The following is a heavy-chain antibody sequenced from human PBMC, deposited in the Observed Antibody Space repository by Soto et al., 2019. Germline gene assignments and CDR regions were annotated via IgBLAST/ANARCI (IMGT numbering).Heavy chain of an antibody. Sequence: SETLSLTCTVSGGSISIGDYYWSWIRQPPGKGLEWIGYIYYSGSTYYNPSLKSRVTISVDTSKNQFSLKLSSVTAADTAVYYCARDRGVGYCSGGSCADYYDYGMDVWGQGTTVTV. V-gene: IGHV4-30-4*01. J-gene: IGHJ6*02. CDR2: IYYSGST. D-gene: IGHD2-15*01. CDR3: ARDRGVGYCSGGSCADYYDYGMDV. CDR1: GGSISIGDYY.